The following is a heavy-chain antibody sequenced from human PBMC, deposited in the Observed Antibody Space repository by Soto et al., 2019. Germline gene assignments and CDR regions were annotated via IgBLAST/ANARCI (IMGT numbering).Heavy chain of an antibody. CDR2: ISYTGST. Sequence: SETLSLTCTVSGGSLTKYYWSWIRQPPGKGLEWIGYISYTGSTHYNPSLKSRVTISADTSKNQFSLKLSSVTTADTALYYCAREGVAARYSYSGMDVCGKGSTVAVSS. V-gene: IGHV4-59*01. J-gene: IGHJ6*04. CDR3: AREGVAARYSYSGMDV. D-gene: IGHD2-15*01. CDR1: GGSLTKYY.